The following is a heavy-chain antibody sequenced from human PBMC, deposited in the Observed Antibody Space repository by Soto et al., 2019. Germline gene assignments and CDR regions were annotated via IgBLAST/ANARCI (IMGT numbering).Heavy chain of an antibody. J-gene: IGHJ4*02. Sequence: PGGSLRLSCAASGFTFRNYAMNWVRQAPGKGLEWVAVISYDGSNKYYADSVKGRFTISRDNSKNTLYLQMNSLRAEDTAVYYCAKDYGHSSSWYYFDYWGQGTLVTVSS. D-gene: IGHD6-13*01. V-gene: IGHV3-30*18. CDR2: ISYDGSNK. CDR1: GFTFRNYA. CDR3: AKDYGHSSSWYYFDY.